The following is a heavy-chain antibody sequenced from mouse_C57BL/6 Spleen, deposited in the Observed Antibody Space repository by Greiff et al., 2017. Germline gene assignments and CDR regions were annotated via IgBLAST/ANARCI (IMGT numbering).Heavy chain of an antibody. CDR2: IDPSDSYT. CDR1: GYTFTSYW. D-gene: IGHD4-1*01. V-gene: IGHV1-50*01. Sequence: QVQLQQSGAELVKPGASVKLSCKASGYTFTSYWMQWVKQRPGQGLEWIGEIDPSDSYTNYNQKFKGKATLTVDKSSSTAYMQLSSLTSEDSAVYYCARRLGRPGDYWGQGTTLTVSS. J-gene: IGHJ2*01. CDR3: ARRLGRPGDY.